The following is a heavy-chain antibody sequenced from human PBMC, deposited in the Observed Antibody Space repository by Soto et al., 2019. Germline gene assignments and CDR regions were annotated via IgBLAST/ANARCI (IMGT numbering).Heavy chain of an antibody. Sequence: EASVKVSCKASGYTFTSYGISWVRQAPGQGLEWMGWISAYNGNTNYAQKLQGRVTMTTDTSTSTAYMELRSLRSDDTAVYYCAYCSGGSCWSGWFDPWGQGTLVTVSS. CDR1: GYTFTSYG. V-gene: IGHV1-18*01. CDR3: AYCSGGSCWSGWFDP. J-gene: IGHJ5*02. D-gene: IGHD2-15*01. CDR2: ISAYNGNT.